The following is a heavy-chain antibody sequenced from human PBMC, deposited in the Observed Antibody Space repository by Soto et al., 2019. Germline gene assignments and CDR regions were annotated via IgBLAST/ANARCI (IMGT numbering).Heavy chain of an antibody. V-gene: IGHV3-23*01. D-gene: IGHD6-13*01. Sequence: GGPLRLSCAASGFPFSSYAMSWVRQAPGKGLEWVSAISGSGGSTYYADAVKGRFTISRDNSKNTLYLQMNSLRAEDTAVYYCAKENGYSSSWFEFDYWGQGTLVTVSS. J-gene: IGHJ4*02. CDR1: GFPFSSYA. CDR3: AKENGYSSSWFEFDY. CDR2: ISGSGGST.